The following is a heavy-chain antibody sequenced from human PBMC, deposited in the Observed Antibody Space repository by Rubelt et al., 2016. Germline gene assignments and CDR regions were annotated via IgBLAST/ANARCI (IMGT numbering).Heavy chain of an antibody. Sequence: HLVESGGGVVQPGRSLRLSCAASGFTFSGHALHWVRQAPGKGLVWVAVTSGDGGVKYYSDSVRGRFTISRDNSKNTLYLEMKSLKPEDTAVYYCARDLATQDGVRATKEVFWGQGTLVTVSS. D-gene: IGHD3-3*01. V-gene: IGHV3-30*10. CDR1: GFTFSGHA. J-gene: IGHJ4*02. CDR3: ARDLATQDGVRATKEVF. CDR2: TSGDGGVK.